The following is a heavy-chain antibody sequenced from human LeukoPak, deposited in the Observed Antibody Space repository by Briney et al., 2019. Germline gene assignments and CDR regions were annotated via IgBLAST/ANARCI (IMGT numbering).Heavy chain of an antibody. CDR3: ASGYTAAGRRFDP. CDR1: GGSVSSSSY. D-gene: IGHD6-13*01. Sequence: SETLSLTCTVSGGSVSSSSYWGWIRQPPGKGLEWIGSIYYSGSTYYSPSLKGRVTISLDPSKNQFSLKLSSLTAADTATYYCASGYTAAGRRFDPWGQGTLVTVSS. CDR2: IYYSGST. J-gene: IGHJ5*02. V-gene: IGHV4-39*01.